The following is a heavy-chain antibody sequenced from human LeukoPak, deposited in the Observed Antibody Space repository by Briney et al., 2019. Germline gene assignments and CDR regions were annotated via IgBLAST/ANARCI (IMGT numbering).Heavy chain of an antibody. Sequence: PSETLSLTCTVSGGSISSSSYYWGWIRQPPGKGLEWIGSIYYSGSTYYNPSLKSRVTISVDTSKNQFSLKLSSVTAADTAVYYCASGPVAVAGFFDYWGQGTLVTVSS. CDR3: ASGPVAVAGFFDY. CDR2: IYYSGST. V-gene: IGHV4-39*07. D-gene: IGHD6-19*01. J-gene: IGHJ4*02. CDR1: GGSISSSSYY.